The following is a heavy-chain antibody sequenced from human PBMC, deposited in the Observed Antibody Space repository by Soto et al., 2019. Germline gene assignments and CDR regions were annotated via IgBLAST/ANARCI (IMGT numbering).Heavy chain of an antibody. CDR2: IIPIFGTA. CDR3: ARDGSGSGGYYYYGMDV. CDR1: GGTFSIYA. Sequence: SVKVSCKASGGTFSIYAISCVLRSPLQGLEWMGGIIPIFGTANYAQKFQGRVTITADKSTSTAYMELSSLRSEDTAAYYCARDGSGSGGYYYYGMDVWGQGTTVTVSS. J-gene: IGHJ6*02. V-gene: IGHV1-69*06. D-gene: IGHD3-10*01.